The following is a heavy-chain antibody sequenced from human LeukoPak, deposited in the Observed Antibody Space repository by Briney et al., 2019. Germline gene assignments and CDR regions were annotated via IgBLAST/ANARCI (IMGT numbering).Heavy chain of an antibody. CDR2: IKQDGSEK. V-gene: IGHV3-7*01. D-gene: IGHD5/OR15-5a*01. Sequence: GGSLRLSCAPSGFTFSSYRMSWVRQAPGKGLEWVANIKQDGSEKYYVDSVKGRFTISRDNAKNSLYLQMNSLRAEDTAVYYCARQKYLRGPDVEYFDYWGQGTLVTVSS. CDR3: ARQKYLRGPDVEYFDY. CDR1: GFTFSSYR. J-gene: IGHJ4*02.